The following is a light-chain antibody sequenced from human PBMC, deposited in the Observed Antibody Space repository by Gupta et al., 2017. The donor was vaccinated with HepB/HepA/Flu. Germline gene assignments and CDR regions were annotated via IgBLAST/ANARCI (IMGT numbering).Light chain of an antibody. Sequence: IILIQSHVSLPVTTGEATSISCRSIESLVVSTRYNHLSWYLHKPGQSQQLLIYLGSYRPRGVPDRYSGTGSGTDFTLNIRTVEAEDFGIFYCMQGRHKPYTFGRGTKLEMK. J-gene: IGKJ2*01. V-gene: IGKV2-28*01. CDR3: MQGRHKPYT. CDR1: ESLVVSTRYNH. CDR2: LGS.